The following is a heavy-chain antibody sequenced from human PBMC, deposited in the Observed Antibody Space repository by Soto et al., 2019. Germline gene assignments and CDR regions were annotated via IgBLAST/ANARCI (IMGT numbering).Heavy chain of an antibody. D-gene: IGHD3-9*01. Sequence: RQAPGQGLEWIGIINPNGGSTNYAQNFKGRLTVTRDTSTATVYMDLSALTSDDTAMYYCARGLGLGDCWGQGTLVTVSS. V-gene: IGHV1-46*01. CDR2: INPNGGST. J-gene: IGHJ4*02. CDR3: ARGLGLGDC.